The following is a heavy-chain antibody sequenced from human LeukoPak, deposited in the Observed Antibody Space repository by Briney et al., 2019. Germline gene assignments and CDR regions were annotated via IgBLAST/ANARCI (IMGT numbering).Heavy chain of an antibody. D-gene: IGHD4-17*01. CDR3: AREDYGDQTGDAFNI. V-gene: IGHV4-34*01. Sequence: PSETLSLTCAVYGGSFSGYYWSWIRQPPGKGLEWIGEINHSGSTNYNPSLKSRVTISVDTSKNQFSLKLSSVTAADTAVYYCAREDYGDQTGDAFNIWSQGTMVTVSS. CDR1: GGSFSGYY. CDR2: INHSGST. J-gene: IGHJ3*02.